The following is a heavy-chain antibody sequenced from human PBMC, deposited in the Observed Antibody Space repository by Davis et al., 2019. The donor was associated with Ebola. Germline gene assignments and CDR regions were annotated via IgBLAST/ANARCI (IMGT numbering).Heavy chain of an antibody. CDR3: ARDSGYCTGGVCYSPYYYVMDV. V-gene: IGHV1-18*01. CDR1: GYTFTSYG. Sequence: ASVKVSCKASGYTFTSYGISWVRHAPGQGLEWMGWISAYNGNTNYAQKLQGRVTMTTDTSTSTAYMELRSLRSDDTAVYYCARDSGYCTGGVCYSPYYYVMDVWGQGTTVTVSS. CDR2: ISAYNGNT. D-gene: IGHD2-8*02. J-gene: IGHJ6*02.